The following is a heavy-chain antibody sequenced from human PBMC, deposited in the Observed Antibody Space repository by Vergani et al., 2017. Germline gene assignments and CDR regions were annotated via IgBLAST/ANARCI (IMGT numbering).Heavy chain of an antibody. Sequence: QVQLVESGGGLVKPGGSLRLSCAASGFTFSDYYMSWIRQAPGKGLEWVSYISSSGSTIYYADSVKGRFTISRDTSKKTLSLQMRSLRADDTAVYYCAKDERENSDYGYFDYWGQGTLVTVSS. D-gene: IGHD4-17*01. J-gene: IGHJ4*02. CDR1: GFTFSDYY. CDR3: AKDERENSDYGYFDY. CDR2: ISSSGSTI. V-gene: IGHV3-11*04.